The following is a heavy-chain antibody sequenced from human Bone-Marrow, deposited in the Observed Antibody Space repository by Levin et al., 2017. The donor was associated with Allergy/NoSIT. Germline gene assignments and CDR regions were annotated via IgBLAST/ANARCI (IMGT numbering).Heavy chain of an antibody. D-gene: IGHD3-3*01. Sequence: TSGGSLRLSCKASGYTFTGYYLHWVRQAPGQGLEWMGWINPNSGDTNSAQKFQGRVTMTRDTSITTAYMELSRLTSDDTAVYYCARERSITIFGVVPTKTFDYWGQGTLVTVSS. CDR2: INPNSGDT. CDR1: GYTFTGYY. V-gene: IGHV1-2*02. J-gene: IGHJ4*02. CDR3: ARERSITIFGVVPTKTFDY.